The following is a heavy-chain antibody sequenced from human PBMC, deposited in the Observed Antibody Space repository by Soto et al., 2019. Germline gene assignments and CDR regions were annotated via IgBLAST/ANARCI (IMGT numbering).Heavy chain of an antibody. V-gene: IGHV4-39*01. CDR2: IYYSGST. CDR3: PRPVFGNSPSRPVDY. Sequence: SETLSLTCTVSGGSISSSSYYWGWIRQPPGKGLEWIGSIYYSGSTYYNPSLKSRVTISVDTSKNQFSLKLSSVTAADTAVYYSPRPVFGNSPSRPVDYCGQRPLVTASS. J-gene: IGHJ4*02. CDR1: GGSISSSSYY. D-gene: IGHD4-4*01.